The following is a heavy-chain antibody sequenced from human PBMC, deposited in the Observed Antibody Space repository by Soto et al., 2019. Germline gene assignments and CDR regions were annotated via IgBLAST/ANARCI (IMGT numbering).Heavy chain of an antibody. V-gene: IGHV3-23*01. CDR1: GFTFSSYA. Sequence: GGSLRLSCAASGFTFSSYAMSWVRQAPGKGLEWVSAISGSGGSTYYADSVKGRFTISRDNSKNTLYLQMNSLRAEDTAVYYCAKDLEGRPPVWFGNYHYYGMDVWGQGTTVTVSS. CDR2: ISGSGGST. D-gene: IGHD3-10*01. CDR3: AKDLEGRPPVWFGNYHYYGMDV. J-gene: IGHJ6*02.